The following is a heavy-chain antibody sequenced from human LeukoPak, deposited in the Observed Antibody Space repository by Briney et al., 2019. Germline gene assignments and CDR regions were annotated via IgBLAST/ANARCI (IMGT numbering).Heavy chain of an antibody. D-gene: IGHD6-13*01. J-gene: IGHJ4*02. CDR1: GYTFTGYY. Sequence: ASVTVSCTASGYTFTGYYMHWGRHAPGQGREWMGWSNPNSCSTNYAKKFKGTVTMHRDTSISKDYMELRRLRSDDKAVYYCARVEKSEQQLVRGLDYWGQGTLVTVSS. CDR2: SNPNSCST. V-gene: IGHV1-2*02. CDR3: ARVEKSEQQLVRGLDY.